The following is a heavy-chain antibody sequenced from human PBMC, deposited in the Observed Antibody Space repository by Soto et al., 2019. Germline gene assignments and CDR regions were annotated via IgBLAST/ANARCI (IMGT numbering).Heavy chain of an antibody. CDR3: AHLDLGYCSSTSCSTRAYYYYYMDV. CDR1: GFTFSDHY. J-gene: IGHJ6*03. D-gene: IGHD2-2*01. CDR2: TRNKANSHTT. Sequence: GGSLRLSCAASGFTFSDHYMDWVRQAPGKGLEWVGRTRNKANSHTTEYAASVKGRFTISRDDSKNSLYLQMNSLKTEDTAVYYCAHLDLGYCSSTSCSTRAYYYYYMDVWGKGTTVTVSS. V-gene: IGHV3-72*01.